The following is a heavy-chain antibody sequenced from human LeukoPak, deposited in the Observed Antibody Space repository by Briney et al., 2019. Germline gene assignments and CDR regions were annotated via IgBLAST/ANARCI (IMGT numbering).Heavy chain of an antibody. Sequence: SVKVSRKASGGTFSSYAISWVRQAPGQGLEWMGGIIPIFGTANYAQKFQGRVTITADESTSTAYMELSSLRSEDTAVYYCARAPLVPREGLRSAMAFDPWGQGTLVTVSS. V-gene: IGHV1-69*13. CDR2: IIPIFGTA. J-gene: IGHJ5*02. CDR3: ARAPLVPREGLRSAMAFDP. CDR1: GGTFSSYA. D-gene: IGHD3-3*01.